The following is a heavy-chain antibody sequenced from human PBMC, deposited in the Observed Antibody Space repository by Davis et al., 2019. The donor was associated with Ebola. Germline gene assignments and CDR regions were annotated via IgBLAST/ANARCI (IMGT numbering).Heavy chain of an antibody. D-gene: IGHD1-7*01. Sequence: SETLSLTCAVYGGSFSGYYWSWIRQPPGKGLEWIGEINHSGSTNYNPSLKSRVTISVDTSKNQFSLKLSSVTAADTAVYYCARRNYPRGLFDYYYGMDVWGQGTTVTVSS. CDR2: INHSGST. J-gene: IGHJ6*02. CDR3: ARRNYPRGLFDYYYGMDV. CDR1: GGSFSGYY. V-gene: IGHV4-34*01.